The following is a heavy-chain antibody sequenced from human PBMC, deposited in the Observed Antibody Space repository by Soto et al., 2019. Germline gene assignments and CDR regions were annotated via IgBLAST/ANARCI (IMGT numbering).Heavy chain of an antibody. Sequence: PGGSLRLSCAASGFTFSDYYMSWIRQAPGKGLEWVSYISSSGSTIYYADSVKGRFTISRDNAKNSLYLQMNSLRAEDTAVYYCARDGYSGSYYEILLFDYWGKGTLVTVSS. CDR1: GFTFSDYY. V-gene: IGHV3-11*01. CDR3: ARDGYSGSYYEILLFDY. J-gene: IGHJ4*02. CDR2: ISSSGSTI. D-gene: IGHD1-26*01.